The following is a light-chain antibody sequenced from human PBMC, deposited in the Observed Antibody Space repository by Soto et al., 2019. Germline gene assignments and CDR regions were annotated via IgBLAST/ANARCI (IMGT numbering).Light chain of an antibody. CDR3: QHYGTSAI. J-gene: IGKJ3*01. CDR2: GAS. Sequence: EIVLTQSPGTLSLSPGERATLSCRASQSVSSSYLAWYQQKPGQAPRLLIYGASSRATGIPDRFSLSASGKYFTPTISRLEPEDVAVYYCQHYGTSAIFGPGTKVDIK. V-gene: IGKV3-20*01. CDR1: QSVSSSY.